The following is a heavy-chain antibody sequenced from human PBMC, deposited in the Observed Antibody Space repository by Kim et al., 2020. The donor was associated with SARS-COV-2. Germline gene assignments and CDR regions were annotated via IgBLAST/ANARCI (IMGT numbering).Heavy chain of an antibody. J-gene: IGHJ5*02. CDR1: GFTFSSYS. CDR2: ISGSSSYI. CDR3: ARRSLNWFDP. V-gene: IGHV3-21*01. Sequence: GGSLRLSCAASGFTFSSYSMNWVRQAPGKGLDWVSSISGSSSYIYYADSVRGRFTISRDNAKNSLYLQMSSLRAEDTAVYYCARRSLNWFDPWGQGTLVTVSS.